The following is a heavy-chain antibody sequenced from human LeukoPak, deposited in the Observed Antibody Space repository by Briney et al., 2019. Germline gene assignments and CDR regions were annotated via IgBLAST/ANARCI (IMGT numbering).Heavy chain of an antibody. Sequence: GGSLRLSCAASGFTFSGYWMSWVRQAPGKGLEWVANIKRDGSEKYYVDSVKGRFTISRDNAKNSLYLQMNSLRAEDTAVYYCARDRGSSGWYFYWGQGTLVTVSS. CDR2: IKRDGSEK. J-gene: IGHJ4*02. CDR3: ARDRGSSGWYFY. D-gene: IGHD6-19*01. V-gene: IGHV3-7*01. CDR1: GFTFSGYW.